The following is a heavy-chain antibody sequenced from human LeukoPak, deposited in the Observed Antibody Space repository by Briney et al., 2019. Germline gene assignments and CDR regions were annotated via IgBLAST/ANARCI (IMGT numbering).Heavy chain of an antibody. CDR2: ILKEGSHT. CDR3: ARYWVGIGVFKWLTCCFDL. V-gene: IGHV3-30-3*01. CDR1: GFTLSNYA. Sequence: GRSLTLSCAPSGFTLSNYAMDWVRQAPRKGLEWVASILKEGSHTYYADSLKGRFTISRDNSKNSLYLQMNRLRADDTAVYYCARYWVGIGVFKWLTCCFDLWGRGTLVTVSS. D-gene: IGHD1-26*01. J-gene: IGHJ5*02.